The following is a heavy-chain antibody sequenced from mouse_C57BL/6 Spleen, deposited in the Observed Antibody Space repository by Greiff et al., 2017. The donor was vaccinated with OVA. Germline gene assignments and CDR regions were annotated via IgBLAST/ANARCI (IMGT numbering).Heavy chain of an antibody. J-gene: IGHJ4*01. Sequence: QVQLKESGPELVKPGASVKISCKASGYAFSSSWMNWVKQRPGKGLEWIGRIYPGDGDTSYTGKFKGKATLTADKSSSTAHMQRSSLTSEDSAVYFCARGGAMDYWGQGTSVTVSS. V-gene: IGHV1-82*01. CDR1: GYAFSSSW. CDR3: ARGGAMDY. CDR2: IYPGDGDT.